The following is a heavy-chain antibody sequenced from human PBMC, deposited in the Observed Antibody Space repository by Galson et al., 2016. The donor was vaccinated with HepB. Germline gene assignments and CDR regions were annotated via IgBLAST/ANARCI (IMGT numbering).Heavy chain of an antibody. CDR3: VRDNFYGTTGNFDY. D-gene: IGHD1-14*01. CDR1: GFTFSIYD. Sequence: SLRLSCAASGFTFSIYDLNWVRQTPGKGLEWVSYIDSSATIINYADSVKGRFTISRDNAKNSVYLQMNSLRAEDTAVYFCVRDNFYGTTGNFDYWGQGTLVTVSS. CDR2: IDSSATII. J-gene: IGHJ4*02. V-gene: IGHV3-48*03.